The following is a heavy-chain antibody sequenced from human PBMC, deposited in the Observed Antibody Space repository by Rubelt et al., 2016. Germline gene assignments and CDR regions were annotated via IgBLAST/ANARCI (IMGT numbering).Heavy chain of an antibody. CDR3: ARVSVVVSPQYYFDY. Sequence: QVQLQESGPGLVKPSETLSLTCSVSGSSISSDYYWGWIRQPPGKGLEWIGSLYHGGSTYYNPSLKSRVTISVDTSKNEFSLQLSSVNAADTAVYYCARVSVVVSPQYYFDYWGQGTLVTVSS. J-gene: IGHJ4*02. V-gene: IGHV4-38-2*02. CDR2: LYHGGST. CDR1: GSSISSDYY. D-gene: IGHD2-15*01.